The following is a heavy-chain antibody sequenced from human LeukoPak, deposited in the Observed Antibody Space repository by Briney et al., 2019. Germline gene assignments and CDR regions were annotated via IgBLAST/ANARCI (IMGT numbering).Heavy chain of an antibody. J-gene: IGHJ4*02. V-gene: IGHV1-69*05. CDR1: GGTFSSYA. D-gene: IGHD6-13*01. CDR2: IIPIFGTA. CDR3: ARDRWDSSSWYGNFDY. Sequence: SVKASCKASGGTFSSYAISWVRQAPGQGLEWMGRIIPIFGTANYAQKFQGRVTITTDESTSTAYMELSSLRSEDTAVYYCARDRWDSSSWYGNFDYWGQGTLVTVSS.